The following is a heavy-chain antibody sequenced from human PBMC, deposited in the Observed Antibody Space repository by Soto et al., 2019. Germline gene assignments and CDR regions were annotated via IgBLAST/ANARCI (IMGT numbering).Heavy chain of an antibody. CDR2: IYYSGST. Sequence: TCTVSGGSISSGDYYWSWIRQPPGKGLEWIGYIYYSGSTYYNPSLKSRVTISVDTSKNQFSLKLSSVTAADTAVYYCASELPQKNAFDYWGQGTLVTVSS. D-gene: IGHD1-26*01. J-gene: IGHJ4*02. CDR1: GGSISSGDYY. CDR3: ASELPQKNAFDY. V-gene: IGHV4-30-4*01.